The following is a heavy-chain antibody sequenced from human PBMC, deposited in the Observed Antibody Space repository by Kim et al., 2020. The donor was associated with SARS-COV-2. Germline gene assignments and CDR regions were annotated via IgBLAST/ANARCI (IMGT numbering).Heavy chain of an antibody. CDR3: ARGRAGVVPAPILGIGPQYDSFIMDV. CDR2: IHQSGST. CDR1: GGSFSGHY. J-gene: IGHJ6*02. D-gene: IGHD2-2*02. Sequence: SETLSLTCAVYGGSFSGHYWSWIRQPPGKGLEWIGEIHQSGSTNYNPSLKNRVTISIDTSKNQFSLKLSSVTAAETGFYYCARGRAGVVPAPILGIGPQYDSFIMDVWGHGTAVTVSS. V-gene: IGHV4-34*01.